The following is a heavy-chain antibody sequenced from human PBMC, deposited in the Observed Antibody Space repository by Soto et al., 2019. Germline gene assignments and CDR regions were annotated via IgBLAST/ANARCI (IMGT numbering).Heavy chain of an antibody. CDR1: GYTFTSYD. D-gene: IGHD5-12*01. CDR2: MNPNSGNA. CDR3: ARARDGYDFHY. J-gene: IGHJ4*02. V-gene: IGHV1-8*01. Sequence: GASVKVSCKASGYTFTSYDINWVRQATGQGLEWMGWMNPNSGNAGYAQKFQGRVTITRNTSISTAYMELSSLRSEDTAVYYCARARDGYDFHYWGQGTLVTVSS.